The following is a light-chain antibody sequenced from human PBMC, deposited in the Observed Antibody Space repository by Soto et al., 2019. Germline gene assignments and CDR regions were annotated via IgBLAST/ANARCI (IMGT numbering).Light chain of an antibody. CDR1: SSDVGGYDY. V-gene: IGLV2-11*01. J-gene: IGLJ3*02. CDR3: CSYAGSCTCK. Sequence: QSALTQPRSVSGSPGQSVTISCSGTSSDVGGYDYVSWSQQHPGKAPKLIIYDVSKRPSGVPDRFSGSKSGNTASLTISGLQAEDEADYYCCSYAGSCTCKFGGGTKLTVL. CDR2: DVS.